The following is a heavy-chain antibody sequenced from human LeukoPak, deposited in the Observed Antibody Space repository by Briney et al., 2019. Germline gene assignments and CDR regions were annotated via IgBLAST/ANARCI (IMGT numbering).Heavy chain of an antibody. V-gene: IGHV3-23*01. CDR1: GFTFSSYA. CDR3: AKDPSWLVFHFDY. D-gene: IGHD6-6*01. Sequence: GGSLRLSCAASGFTFSSYAMSWVRQAPGKGLEWVSVISGSGGSTYYADSVKGRFTISRDSSKNTLYLQMNSLRAEDTAVYYCAKDPSWLVFHFDYWGQGTLVTVSS. J-gene: IGHJ4*02. CDR2: ISGSGGST.